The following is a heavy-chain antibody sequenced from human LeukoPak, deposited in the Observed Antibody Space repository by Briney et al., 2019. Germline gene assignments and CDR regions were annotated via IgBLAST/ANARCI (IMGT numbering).Heavy chain of an antibody. V-gene: IGHV3-30*03. CDR1: GFTFSSYG. CDR3: ASGQQWLVDFDY. D-gene: IGHD6-19*01. Sequence: GGSLRLSCAASGFTFSSYGMHWVRQAPGKGLEWVAVISYDGSNKYYADSVKGRFTISRDNSKNTLYLQMNSLRAEDTAVYYCASGQQWLVDFDYWGQGTLVTVSS. CDR2: ISYDGSNK. J-gene: IGHJ4*02.